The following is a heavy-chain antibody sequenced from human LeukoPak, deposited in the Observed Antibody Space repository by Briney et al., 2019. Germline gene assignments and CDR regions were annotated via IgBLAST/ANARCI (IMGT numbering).Heavy chain of an antibody. Sequence: ASVKVSCKASGYTFTSYGISWVRQAPGQGLEWMGWISAYNGNTNYAQKLQGRVTMTTDTSTSTAYMELRSLRSDDTAVYYCARSIIVVPAAPPEDYYYMDVWGKGTTVTVSS. V-gene: IGHV1-18*01. J-gene: IGHJ6*03. CDR2: ISAYNGNT. CDR1: GYTFTSYG. CDR3: ARSIIVVPAAPPEDYYYMDV. D-gene: IGHD2-2*01.